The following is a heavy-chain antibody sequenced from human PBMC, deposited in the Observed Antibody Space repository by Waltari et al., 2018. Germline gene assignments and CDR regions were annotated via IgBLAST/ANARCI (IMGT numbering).Heavy chain of an antibody. V-gene: IGHV4-38-2*01. CDR3: ATLPPYWGDYKRFDA. CDR1: GYSINSGYF. J-gene: IGHJ5*02. Sequence: QVQLQESGPGLVKPSETLSLTCAVSGYSINSGYFWGWIRQPPGKGLEYIGYISGSSGTTNYTPSLKSRLTISKDTSKNQFSLNLSSMTAADTAVYYCATLPPYWGDYKRFDAWGPGVQVTVSS. D-gene: IGHD3-9*01. CDR2: ISGSSGTT.